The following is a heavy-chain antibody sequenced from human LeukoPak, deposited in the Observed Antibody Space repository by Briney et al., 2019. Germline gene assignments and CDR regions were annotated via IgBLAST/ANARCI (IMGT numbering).Heavy chain of an antibody. Sequence: PSETLSLTCAVYGGSFSGYYWSWIRQPPGKGLEWIGEINHSGSTNYNSSLKSRVTISVDMSKKQFSLKLSSVTAADTAVCYCARGLSAVVYWGQGTLVTVSS. CDR3: ARGLSAVVY. CDR1: GGSFSGYY. CDR2: INHSGST. D-gene: IGHD3-16*02. J-gene: IGHJ4*02. V-gene: IGHV4-34*01.